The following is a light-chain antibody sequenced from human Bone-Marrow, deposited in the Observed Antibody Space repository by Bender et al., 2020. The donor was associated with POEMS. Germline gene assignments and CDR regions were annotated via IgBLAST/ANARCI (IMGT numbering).Light chain of an antibody. CDR1: NIGNKN. Sequence: SYVLTQPPSVSVAPGQTATLSCGGTNIGNKNVNWYQQQAGQAPVLVIHYDSDRPSGIPERFSGFNSGNTATLTISRVEAGDEADYYCQVWDTSNDQGAVFGGGTKLTVL. V-gene: IGLV3-21*01. J-gene: IGLJ2*01. CDR3: QVWDTSNDQGAV. CDR2: YDS.